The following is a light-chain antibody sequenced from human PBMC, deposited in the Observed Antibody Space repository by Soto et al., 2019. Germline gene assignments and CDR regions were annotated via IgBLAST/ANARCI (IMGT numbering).Light chain of an antibody. CDR2: LNSDGSH. CDR1: SGHSNYA. J-gene: IGLJ2*01. Sequence: QSVLTQSPSASASLGASVKLTCTLSSGHSNYAIAWHQQQPEKGPRFLMKLNSDGSHSKRDGIPDRFSGSSSWAESYLTITTLQSEDEADYYWQTWITGIHIFGGGTKLTDL. V-gene: IGLV4-69*01. CDR3: QTWITGIHI.